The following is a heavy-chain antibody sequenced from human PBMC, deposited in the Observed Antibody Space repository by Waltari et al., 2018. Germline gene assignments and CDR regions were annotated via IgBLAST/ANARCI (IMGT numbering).Heavy chain of an antibody. CDR1: GGSISSSSYY. D-gene: IGHD3-22*01. Sequence: QLQLQESGPGLVKPSETLSLTCTVSGGSISSSSYYWGWIRQPPGKGLEWIGSIYYSGSTYYNPSLKSRVTISVDTSKNQFSLKLSSVTAADTAVYYCARPFSITMIGGHHAFDIWGQGTMVTVSS. CDR2: IYYSGST. J-gene: IGHJ3*02. CDR3: ARPFSITMIGGHHAFDI. V-gene: IGHV4-39*01.